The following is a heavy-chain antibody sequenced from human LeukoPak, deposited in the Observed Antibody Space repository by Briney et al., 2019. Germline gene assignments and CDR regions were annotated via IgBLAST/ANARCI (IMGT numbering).Heavy chain of an antibody. J-gene: IGHJ3*02. D-gene: IGHD5-24*01. CDR1: GFTFSGYA. CDR2: IDNDGSST. CDR3: VRVRRDGSPGAFDI. Sequence: PGGSLRLSCAASGFTFSGYAMTWVRQVPGKGLVCVSRIDNDGSSTSYADSVKGRFTISRDNAKNTLYLQMNSLRAEDTAVYYCVRVRRDGSPGAFDIWGQGTMVTVSS. V-gene: IGHV3-74*01.